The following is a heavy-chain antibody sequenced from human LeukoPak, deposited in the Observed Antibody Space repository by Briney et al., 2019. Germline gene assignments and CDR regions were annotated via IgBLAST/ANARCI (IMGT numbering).Heavy chain of an antibody. CDR1: GYTFTGYY. D-gene: IGHD2-2*01. CDR2: INPNSGGT. V-gene: IGHV1-2*02. Sequence: ASVKVSCKASGYTFTGYYMHWVRQAPGQGLEWMGWINPNSGGTNYAQKFQGRVTMTRDTSISTAYMELSRLRSDDTAVYYCARVQYQLPPMGNDAFDIWGQGTMVTVSS. J-gene: IGHJ3*02. CDR3: ARVQYQLPPMGNDAFDI.